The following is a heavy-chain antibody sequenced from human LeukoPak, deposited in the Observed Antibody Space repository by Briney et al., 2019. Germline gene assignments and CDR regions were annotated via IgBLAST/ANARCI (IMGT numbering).Heavy chain of an antibody. CDR3: AKHPYCSSTSCYFDY. CDR1: GFTFSDYY. J-gene: IGHJ4*02. V-gene: IGHV3-11*04. Sequence: GGSLRLSCAASGFTFSDYYMSWIRQAPGKGLEWVSYISSSGSTIYYADSVKGRFTISRDNAKNSLYLQMNSLRAEDTAVYYCAKHPYCSSTSCYFDYWGQGTLVTVSS. CDR2: ISSSGSTI. D-gene: IGHD2-2*01.